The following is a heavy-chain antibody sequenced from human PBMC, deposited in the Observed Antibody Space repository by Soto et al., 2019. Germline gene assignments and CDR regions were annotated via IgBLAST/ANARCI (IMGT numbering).Heavy chain of an antibody. CDR1: GYTFTSYY. Sequence: GSGKVSFNACGYTFTSYYMHWVRQAPGQGLEWMEIINPSGGSTSYAQKFQGRVTMTRDTSTSTVYMELSSLRSEDTAVYYCARAERFDHENWFDPWGQGTMVTVSS. V-gene: IGHV1-46*01. CDR3: ARAERFDHENWFDP. CDR2: INPSGGST. D-gene: IGHD3-16*01. J-gene: IGHJ5*02.